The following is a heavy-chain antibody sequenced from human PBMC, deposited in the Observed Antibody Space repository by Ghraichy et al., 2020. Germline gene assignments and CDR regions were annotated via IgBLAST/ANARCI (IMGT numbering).Heavy chain of an antibody. Sequence: SETLSLTCTVSGGSISSYYWSWIRQPPGKGLEWIGYIYYSGSTNYNPSLKSRVTISVDTSKNQFSLKLSSVTAADTAVYYCASLGYDSSGYYQFDAFDIWGQGTMVTVSS. D-gene: IGHD3-22*01. CDR2: IYYSGST. V-gene: IGHV4-59*01. J-gene: IGHJ3*02. CDR1: GGSISSYY. CDR3: ASLGYDSSGYYQFDAFDI.